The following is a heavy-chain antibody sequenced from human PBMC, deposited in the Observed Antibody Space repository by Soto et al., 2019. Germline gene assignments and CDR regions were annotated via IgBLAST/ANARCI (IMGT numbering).Heavy chain of an antibody. CDR1: GFTFSSYG. J-gene: IGHJ6*02. CDR2: ISYDGSNK. V-gene: IGHV3-30*18. D-gene: IGHD3-10*01. Sequence: QVQLVESGGGVVQPGRSLRLSCAASGFTFSSYGMHWVRQAPGKGLEWVAVISYDGSNKYYADSVKGRFTISRDNSKNTLYLQRNSLRAEDTAGYYCAKEGGYYGSGSYSVGENYYGMDVWGQGTTVTVSS. CDR3: AKEGGYYGSGSYSVGENYYGMDV.